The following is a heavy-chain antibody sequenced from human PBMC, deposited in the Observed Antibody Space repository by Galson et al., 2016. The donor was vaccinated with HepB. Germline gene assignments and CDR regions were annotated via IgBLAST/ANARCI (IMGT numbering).Heavy chain of an antibody. D-gene: IGHD6-19*01. V-gene: IGHV3-7*01. J-gene: IGHJ6*02. CDR3: ARRADTQGRIAGWGWGMDV. Sequence: SLRLSCAASGFTFRSYWMSWVRQAPGKGLQWVANVNQDETEKYYLDSVKGRFTISRDNVKESVYLQMNSLRVEDTAVYYCARRADTQGRIAGWGWGMDVWGRGTTVTVSS. CDR1: GFTFRSYW. CDR2: VNQDETEK.